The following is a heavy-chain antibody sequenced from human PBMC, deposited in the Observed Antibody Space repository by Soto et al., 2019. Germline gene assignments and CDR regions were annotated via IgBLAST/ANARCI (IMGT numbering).Heavy chain of an antibody. CDR2: ISYDGSNK. CDR3: AKPAPGRSSWSFDY. J-gene: IGHJ4*02. Sequence: GGSLRLSCAASGFTFSSYAMHWVRQAPGKGLEWVAVISYDGSNKYYADPVKGRFTISRDNSKNTLYLQMNGLRAEDTAVYYCAKPAPGRSSWSFDYWGQGTLVTVSS. D-gene: IGHD6-13*01. V-gene: IGHV3-30-3*02. CDR1: GFTFSSYA.